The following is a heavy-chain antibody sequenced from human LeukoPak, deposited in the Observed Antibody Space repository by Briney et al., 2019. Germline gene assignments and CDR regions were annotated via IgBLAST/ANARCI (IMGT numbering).Heavy chain of an antibody. V-gene: IGHV3-33*01. CDR3: ARAGIGNALDY. CDR1: GFTFSKYG. CDR2: IWYDGSNK. D-gene: IGHD2-2*01. Sequence: GMSLGLSCAASGFTFSKYGMNWVRQAPGKGLEWVAIIWYDGSNKYFADSVMGRFTISKDNSENTVYLQMNSLRIEYTAVYHCARAGIGNALDYWGQGTQVTVSS. J-gene: IGHJ4*02.